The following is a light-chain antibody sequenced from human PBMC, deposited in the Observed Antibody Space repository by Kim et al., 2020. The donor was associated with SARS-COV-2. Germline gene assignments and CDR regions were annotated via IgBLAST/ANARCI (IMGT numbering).Light chain of an antibody. CDR1: QSISTY. CDR3: QQSYTIPWT. V-gene: IGKV1-39*01. J-gene: IGKJ1*01. Sequence: DIQMTQSPSSLSASIGDRVTITCRASQSISTYLNWYQQKPGKAPKLLIYAAFSLQSGVPSRFRGSGSGTDFTLTIGSLQPDDFATYYCQQSYTIPWTFGQETKVDIK. CDR2: AAF.